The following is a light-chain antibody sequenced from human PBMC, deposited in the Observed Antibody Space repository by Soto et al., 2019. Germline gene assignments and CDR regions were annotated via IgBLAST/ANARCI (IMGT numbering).Light chain of an antibody. CDR3: MQALKTPT. Sequence: DIVMTQSPPSLPVTPGEPASISCRSSQSLLHSNGYNYLDWYLQKPGQSPQLLIYLGSNRASGVPDRFSGSGSGTDFTLKISRVEAEDVGVYYCMQALKTPTLGQGTKVDIK. CDR1: QSLLHSNGYNY. J-gene: IGKJ1*01. V-gene: IGKV2-28*01. CDR2: LGS.